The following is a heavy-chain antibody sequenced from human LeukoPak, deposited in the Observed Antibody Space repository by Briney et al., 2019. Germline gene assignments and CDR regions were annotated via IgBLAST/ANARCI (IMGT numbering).Heavy chain of an antibody. CDR2: ILYDGSNK. CDR1: GFTFSSYA. D-gene: IGHD1-26*01. V-gene: IGHV3-30*18. Sequence: PGGSLRLSCAASGFTFSSYATHWVRQAPGKGLEWVAVILYDGSNKYYADSVKGRFTISRDNSKNTLYLQMNSLRDEDTAVYYCAKRSSSGSSFDSWGQGTLVTVSS. J-gene: IGHJ4*02. CDR3: AKRSSSGSSFDS.